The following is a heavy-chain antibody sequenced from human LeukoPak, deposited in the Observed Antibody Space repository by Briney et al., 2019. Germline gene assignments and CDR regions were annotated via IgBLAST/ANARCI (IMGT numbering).Heavy chain of an antibody. V-gene: IGHV3-30-3*01. CDR2: ISYDGSNK. CDR3: AKGQELDDGVFDS. D-gene: IGHD1-1*01. CDR1: GFTFSSYA. Sequence: PGRSLRLSCAASGFTFSSYAMHWVRQAPGKGLEWVAVISYDGSNKYYADSVKGRFTISRDNSKKTLYLQLNSLRVEDTAIYYCAKGQELDDGVFDSWGQGTLVTVSS. J-gene: IGHJ4*02.